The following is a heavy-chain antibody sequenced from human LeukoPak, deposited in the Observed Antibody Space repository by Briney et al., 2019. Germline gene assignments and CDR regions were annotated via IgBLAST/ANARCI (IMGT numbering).Heavy chain of an antibody. V-gene: IGHV3-7*03. CDR2: IKLDGSEK. CDR1: GFTFSSYA. D-gene: IGHD3-3*01. CDR3: ARDQYDTWSRRGNFDS. J-gene: IGHJ4*02. Sequence: PGGSLRLSCAASGFTFSSYAMHWVRQAPGKGLEWVANIKLDGSEKNYVDSVKGRFTTSRDNTKNSLYLQMNSLRAEDTAVFYCARDQYDTWSRRGNFDSWGQGTLVIVSS.